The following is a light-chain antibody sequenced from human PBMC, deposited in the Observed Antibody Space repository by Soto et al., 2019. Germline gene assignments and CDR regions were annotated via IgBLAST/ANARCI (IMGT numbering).Light chain of an antibody. V-gene: IGLV1-44*01. CDR2: SNN. J-gene: IGLJ2*01. CDR3: AAWDDSLNGVV. CDR1: SSNIGSNP. Sequence: QSVLTQPPSASGTPGQRVTISCSGSSSNIGSNPVNWYQQLPGTAPKLLIYSNNQRPSGVPDRFSGSKSGTSASLAISGLQSEDEADYYCAAWDDSLNGVVFVGGTKLTVL.